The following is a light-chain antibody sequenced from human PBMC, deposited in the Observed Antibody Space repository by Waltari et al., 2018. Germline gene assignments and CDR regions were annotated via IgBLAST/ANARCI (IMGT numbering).Light chain of an antibody. CDR1: QTIPRY. J-gene: IGKJ4*01. V-gene: IGKV1-39*01. CDR3: QQSTSIPLT. Sequence: DIQMTQSPSSLSASVRDRVTITCRASQTIPRYLNWYQQKPGKDPKLLIYGISNLHSGVPSRFSGSGSGTDFTLTISSLQPEDFATYYCQQSTSIPLTFGGGTKVDIK. CDR2: GIS.